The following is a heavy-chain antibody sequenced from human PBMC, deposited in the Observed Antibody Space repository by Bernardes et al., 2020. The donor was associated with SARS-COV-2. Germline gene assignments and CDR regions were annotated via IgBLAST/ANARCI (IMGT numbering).Heavy chain of an antibody. J-gene: IGHJ6*02. V-gene: IGHV4-4*07. Sequence: SESLSLTRTVSGGSISSYYWSWTRQPAGKGLEWIGRIYTSGSTNYNPSLKSRVTMSVDTSKNQFSLKLSSVTAADTAVYYCAKLGWLTDYYYGMDVWGQGTTVTVSS. CDR3: AKLGWLTDYYYGMDV. CDR1: GGSISSYY. CDR2: IYTSGST. D-gene: IGHD5-12*01.